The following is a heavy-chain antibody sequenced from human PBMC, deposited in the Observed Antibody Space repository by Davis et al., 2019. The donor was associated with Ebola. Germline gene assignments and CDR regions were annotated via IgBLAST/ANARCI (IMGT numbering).Heavy chain of an antibody. V-gene: IGHV3-53*01. D-gene: IGHD5-12*01. Sequence: PSETLSLTCAVPGGSISSSNWWSWVRQAPGKGLEWVSSVRSDGYTYYADSVKGRFTISRDNSQTTLYLQMNSLRDEDTAVYYCARGGYSGYVYYYAMDVWGEGTTVTVSS. CDR3: ARGGYSGYVYYYAMDV. CDR2: VRSDGYT. CDR1: GGSISSSNW. J-gene: IGHJ6*04.